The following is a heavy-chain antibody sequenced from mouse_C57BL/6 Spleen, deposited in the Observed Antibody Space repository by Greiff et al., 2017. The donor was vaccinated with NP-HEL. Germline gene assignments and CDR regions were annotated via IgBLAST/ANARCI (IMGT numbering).Heavy chain of an antibody. CDR2: IYPGSGST. Sequence: QVQLQQPGAELVKPGASVKMSCKASGYSFTSYWITWVKQRPGQGLEWIGDIYPGSGSTNYNEKFKSKATLTVDTSSSTAYMQLSSLTSEDSAVYYCARKGLGDNWYFDVWGTGTTVTVSS. CDR3: ARKGLGDNWYFDV. CDR1: GYSFTSYW. V-gene: IGHV1-55*01. J-gene: IGHJ1*03.